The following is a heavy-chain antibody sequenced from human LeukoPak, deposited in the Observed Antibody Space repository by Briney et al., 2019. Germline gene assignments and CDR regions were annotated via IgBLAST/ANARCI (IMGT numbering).Heavy chain of an antibody. CDR2: IYYSGST. Sequence: SETLSLTCTVSGGSISSSSYYWGWIRQPPGKGLEWIGSIYYSGSTYYNPSLKSRVTISVDTSKNQFSLKLSSVTAADTAVYYCARDSGSGYGDPGMFDPWGQGTLVTVSS. J-gene: IGHJ5*02. CDR1: GGSISSSSYY. CDR3: ARDSGSGYGDPGMFDP. D-gene: IGHD4-17*01. V-gene: IGHV4-39*07.